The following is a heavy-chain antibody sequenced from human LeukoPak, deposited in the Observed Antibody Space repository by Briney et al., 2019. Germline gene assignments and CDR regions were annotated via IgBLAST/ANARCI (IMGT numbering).Heavy chain of an antibody. Sequence: ASVKVSCKASGYTFTTYGINWVRQAPGQGLEWMGIINPSGGSTSYAQKFQGRVTMTRDTSTSTVYMELSSLRSEDAAVYYCASGGWYYFDYWGQGTLVTVSS. V-gene: IGHV1-46*01. J-gene: IGHJ4*02. D-gene: IGHD6-19*01. CDR1: GYTFTTYG. CDR2: INPSGGST. CDR3: ASGGWYYFDY.